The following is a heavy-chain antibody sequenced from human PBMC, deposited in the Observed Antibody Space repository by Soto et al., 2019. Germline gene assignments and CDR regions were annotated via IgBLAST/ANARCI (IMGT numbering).Heavy chain of an antibody. V-gene: IGHV5-51*01. CDR1: GYSFTSYW. J-gene: IGHJ6*02. CDR2: IYPGDSDT. D-gene: IGHD6-13*01. CDR3: ARLGAAAGTLPTLEPLSYYYGMDV. Sequence: GESLKISCKGSGYSFTSYWIGWVRQMPGKGLEWMGIIYPGDSDTRYSPSFQGQVTISADKSISTAYLQWSSLKASDTAMYYCARLGAAAGTLPTLEPLSYYYGMDVWGQGTTVTVSS.